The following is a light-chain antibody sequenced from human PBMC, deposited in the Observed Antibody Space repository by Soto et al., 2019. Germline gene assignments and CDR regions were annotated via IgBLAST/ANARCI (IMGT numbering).Light chain of an antibody. CDR2: SNN. J-gene: IGLJ1*01. CDR3: VAWDDRLNGDV. CDR1: SSNIGSNT. V-gene: IGLV1-44*01. Sequence: QSVLTQPPSASGTPGQRVTISCSGSSSNIGSNTVNWYQQFPGTAPKLLIYSNNQRPSGVPDRFSGSKSDTSASLAISGLQSEDEADYYCVAWDDRLNGDVFGTGTKVTVL.